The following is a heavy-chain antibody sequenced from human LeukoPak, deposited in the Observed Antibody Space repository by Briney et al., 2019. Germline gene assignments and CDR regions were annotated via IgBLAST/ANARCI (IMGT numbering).Heavy chain of an antibody. CDR3: ARSYSSGWYGMKNWFDP. D-gene: IGHD6-19*01. CDR2: IYYSGST. CDR1: GGSVSSGSYY. J-gene: IGHJ5*02. Sequence: SETLSLTCTVSGGSVSSGSYYWSWIRQPPGKGLEWIGYIYYSGSTNYNPSLKSRVTISVDTSKNQFSLKLSSVTAADTAVYYCARSYSSGWYGMKNWFDPWGQGTLVTVSS. V-gene: IGHV4-61*01.